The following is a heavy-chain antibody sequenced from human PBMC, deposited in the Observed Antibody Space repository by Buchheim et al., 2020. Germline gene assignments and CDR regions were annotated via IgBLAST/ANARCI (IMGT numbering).Heavy chain of an antibody. V-gene: IGHV3-33*06. CDR2: IWYDGSNK. J-gene: IGHJ6*02. CDR1: GFTFSSYG. CDR3: AKGAHYGDYVGGYYYYGMDV. D-gene: IGHD4-17*01. Sequence: QVQLVESGGGVVQPGRSLRLSCAASGFTFSSYGMHWVRQAPGKGLEWVAVIWYDGSNKYYADSVKGRFTISRDNSKNTLYLQMNSLRAEDTAVYYCAKGAHYGDYVGGYYYYGMDVWGQGTT.